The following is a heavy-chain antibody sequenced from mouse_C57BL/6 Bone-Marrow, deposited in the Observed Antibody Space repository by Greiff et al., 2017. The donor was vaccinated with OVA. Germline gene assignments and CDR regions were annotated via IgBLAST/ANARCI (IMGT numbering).Heavy chain of an antibody. CDR3: ARRDDGYYYWYFDV. CDR2: ISNGGGST. Sequence: EVKLEESGGGLVQPGGSLKLSCAASGFTFSDYYMYWVRQTPEKRLEWVAYISNGGGSTYYPDTVKGRFTISRDNAKNTLYLQLSSLKSEDTAMYYCARRDDGYYYWYFDVWGTGTTVTVSS. CDR1: GFTFSDYY. J-gene: IGHJ1*03. D-gene: IGHD2-3*01. V-gene: IGHV5-12*01.